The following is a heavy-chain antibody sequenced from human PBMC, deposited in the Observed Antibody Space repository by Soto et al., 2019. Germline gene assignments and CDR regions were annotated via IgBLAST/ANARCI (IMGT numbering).Heavy chain of an antibody. CDR1: GGSFSGYY. D-gene: IGHD5-12*01. V-gene: IGHV4-34*01. Sequence: QVQLQQWGAGLLKPSETLSLTCAVYGGSFSGYYWSWIRQPPGKGLEWIGEINHSGSTNYNPSLKSRVTISVDPSKNQYPLKLSSVTAADTAVYYCASIRSGDSGYDPHQRDYWGQGPLVTVSS. CDR2: INHSGST. CDR3: ASIRSGDSGYDPHQRDY. J-gene: IGHJ4*02.